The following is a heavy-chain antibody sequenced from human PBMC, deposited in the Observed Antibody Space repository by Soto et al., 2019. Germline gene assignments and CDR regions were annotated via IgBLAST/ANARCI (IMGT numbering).Heavy chain of an antibody. V-gene: IGHV1-2*04. D-gene: IGHD3-3*02. J-gene: IGHJ6*02. Sequence: GASVKVSCEASGYTFTSYGSSWVRQAPGQGLEWMGWINPNSGDTNYAQKFQGWVTMTRDTSTSTAYMELSRLRSDDTAVYYCARHFHYGMDVWGQGTTVTVSS. CDR1: GYTFTSYG. CDR3: ARHFHYGMDV. CDR2: INPNSGDT.